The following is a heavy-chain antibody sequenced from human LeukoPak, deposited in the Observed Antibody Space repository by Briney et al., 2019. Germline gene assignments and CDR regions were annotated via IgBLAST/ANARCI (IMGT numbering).Heavy chain of an antibody. J-gene: IGHJ6*04. D-gene: IGHD3-10*02. Sequence: GGSLRLSCAASDFSFITYAMSWVRQAPGKGLEWVSTISGGGDATYYADSVKGRFTISRDNAKNSLYLQMNSLRAEDTAVYYCAELGITMIGGVWGKGTTVTISS. CDR1: DFSFITYA. V-gene: IGHV3-23*01. CDR2: ISGGGDAT. CDR3: AELGITMIGGV.